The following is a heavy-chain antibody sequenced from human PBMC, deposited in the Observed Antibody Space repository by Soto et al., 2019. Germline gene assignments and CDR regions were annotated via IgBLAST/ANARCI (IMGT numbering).Heavy chain of an antibody. V-gene: IGHV4-59*08. CDR1: SVSITSFPNHY. D-gene: IGHD3-10*01. Sequence: QAQLQTSGPGLVKPSETLSLTCTVSSVSITSFPNHYCSWIRQPPGKGLEWVGYISKSGFTRYNPSLISRVTLSVATSKNQFSLKLSSVTAADTALYFCATQGFGKLHGLVDVWGQGTTVTVSS. J-gene: IGHJ6*02. CDR3: ATQGFGKLHGLVDV. CDR2: ISKSGFT.